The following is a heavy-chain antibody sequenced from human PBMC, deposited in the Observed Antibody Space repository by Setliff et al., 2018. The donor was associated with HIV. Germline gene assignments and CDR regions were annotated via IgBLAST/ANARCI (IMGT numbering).Heavy chain of an antibody. J-gene: IGHJ3*02. CDR2: IYISGTT. CDR3: AREHCSGGSCNGFDI. V-gene: IGHV4-4*09. CDR1: GGSISTSY. Sequence: ETLSLTCTVSGGSISTSYWNWIRQPPGKGLEWIAYIYISGTTNYNPSLESRVTISLDTSRNQFSLKLGSVTAADTAMYYCAREHCSGGSCNGFDIWGQGTMVTVSS. D-gene: IGHD2-15*01.